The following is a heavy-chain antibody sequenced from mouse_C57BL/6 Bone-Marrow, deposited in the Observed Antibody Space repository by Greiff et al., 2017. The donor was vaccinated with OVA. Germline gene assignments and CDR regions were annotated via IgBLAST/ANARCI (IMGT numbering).Heavy chain of an antibody. CDR3: ARPAYLLGFDY. CDR1: GFSFTSYG. D-gene: IGHD5-1*01. J-gene: IGHJ2*01. Sequence: VQLVESGPGLVAPSQSLSISCTASGFSFTSYGVSWVRQPPGKGLEWLGVIWGDGSTNYHSALISRLSISKDNSKSQVFLKLNSLQTDDTATYYCARPAYLLGFDYWGQGTTVTVSS. CDR2: IWGDGST. V-gene: IGHV2-3*01.